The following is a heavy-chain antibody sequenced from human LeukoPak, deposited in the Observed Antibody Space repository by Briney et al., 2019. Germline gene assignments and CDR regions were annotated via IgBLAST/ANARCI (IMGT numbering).Heavy chain of an antibody. CDR1: GFTFSSYW. V-gene: IGHV3-74*01. CDR3: AKESVWFGESNPFDY. CDR2: INSDGSST. D-gene: IGHD3-10*01. J-gene: IGHJ4*02. Sequence: GGSLRLSCAASGFTFSSYWMHWVSHAPGKGLVWVSRINSDGSSTSYADSVKGRFTISRDNSKNTLHLQMNSLRPEDTAVYYCAKESVWFGESNPFDYWGQGTLVTVSS.